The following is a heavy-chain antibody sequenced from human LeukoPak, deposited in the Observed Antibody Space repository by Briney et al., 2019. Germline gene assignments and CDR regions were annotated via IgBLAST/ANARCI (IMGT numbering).Heavy chain of an antibody. CDR1: DDSITIYY. J-gene: IGHJ4*02. Sequence: PSETLSPTCTVSDDSITIYYWSWIRQPPGKGLEWIGYIYHNGSTYYKPSLKSRVTISVDTSKNQFSLNLSSVTAADTAVHYCARGGNGYSGLFRGPFDYWGQGTLVTVSS. V-gene: IGHV4-59*08. CDR3: ARGGNGYSGLFRGPFDY. D-gene: IGHD5-12*01. CDR2: IYHNGST.